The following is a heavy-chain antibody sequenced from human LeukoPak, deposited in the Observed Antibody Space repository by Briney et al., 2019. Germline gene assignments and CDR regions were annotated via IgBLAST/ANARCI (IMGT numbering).Heavy chain of an antibody. CDR1: GFTSSSYS. CDR2: ISSRSGYI. D-gene: IGHD6-19*01. V-gene: IGHV3-21*01. J-gene: IGHJ4*02. CDR3: ASFDSSGWHYFDY. Sequence: GGSLRLSCAASGFTSSSYSMSWVRQAPGKGLEWVSSISSRSGYIYYGDSVKGRFTISRDNAKNSLYLQMNTLRAEDTAVYYCASFDSSGWHYFDYWGQGTLVTVSA.